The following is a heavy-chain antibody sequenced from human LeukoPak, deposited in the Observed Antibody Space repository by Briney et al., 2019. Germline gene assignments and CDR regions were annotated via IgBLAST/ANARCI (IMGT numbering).Heavy chain of an antibody. CDR3: VRLVSSGWYYFDS. CDR2: IYPGDSDT. D-gene: IGHD6-19*01. V-gene: IGHV5-51*01. J-gene: IGHJ4*02. Sequence: PGESLKISCKGSGYSFTTYWIGWVRQMPGKGLESLGIIYPGDSDTKYNPSFQGQVTISADKSISTAYLRWSSLKTSDTARYYCVRLVSSGWYYFDSWCQGIVVTGSS. CDR1: GYSFTTYW.